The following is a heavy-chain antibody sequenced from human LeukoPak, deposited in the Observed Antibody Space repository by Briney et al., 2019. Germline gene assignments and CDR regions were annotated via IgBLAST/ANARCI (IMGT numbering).Heavy chain of an antibody. CDR1: GFTFSNYN. V-gene: IGHV3-21*04. Sequence: GGSLRLSCAASGFTFSNYNMNWVRQAPGKGLEWVSSISSSSNYIYYADSVKGRFTISRDNAKNLLYLQMTSLRAEDTAVYYCAKTYVDTTFFDSWGQGTRVTVSS. CDR2: ISSSSNYI. CDR3: AKTYVDTTFFDS. J-gene: IGHJ4*02. D-gene: IGHD5-18*01.